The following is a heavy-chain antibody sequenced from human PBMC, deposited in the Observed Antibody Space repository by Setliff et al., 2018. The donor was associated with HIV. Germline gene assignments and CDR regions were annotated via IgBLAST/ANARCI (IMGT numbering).Heavy chain of an antibody. CDR2: IYHSGGT. D-gene: IGHD5-12*01. V-gene: IGHV4-31*03. CDR1: SGPISNGGFY. Sequence: PSETLSLTCTVSSGPISNGGFYWSWIRHHPGKGLEWIGYIYHSGGTYYSPSLKSRVSMSIDTFKNQFSLNLTSVTAADTAVYYCARGIYRPWGGYSAFATDAFETWGQGTLVTVSS. CDR3: ARGIYRPWGGYSAFATDAFET. J-gene: IGHJ3*02.